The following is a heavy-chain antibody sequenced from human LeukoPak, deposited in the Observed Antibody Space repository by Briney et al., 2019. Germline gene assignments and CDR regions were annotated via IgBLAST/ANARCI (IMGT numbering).Heavy chain of an antibody. CDR1: GGTFSSYA. Sequence: ASVKVSCKASGGTFSSYAISWVRQAPGQGLEWMGWINPNSGGSNFAQKFQGRITMTRDTSISTAHMELSSLTSDDTAVYYCARGRGGYLGSGSFDNWGQGTLVTVSS. CDR2: INPNSGGS. CDR3: ARGRGGYLGSGSFDN. D-gene: IGHD3-10*01. J-gene: IGHJ4*02. V-gene: IGHV1-2*02.